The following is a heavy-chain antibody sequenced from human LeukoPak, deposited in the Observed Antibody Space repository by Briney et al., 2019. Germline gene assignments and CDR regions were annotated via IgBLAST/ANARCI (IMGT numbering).Heavy chain of an antibody. J-gene: IGHJ4*02. V-gene: IGHV1-18*01. D-gene: IGHD7-27*01. CDR2: ISPYTGHT. CDR3: ARVHGDPDFDY. Sequence: ASVKVSCKASGYTFTKYDITWVRQAPGQGLEWMGWISPYTGHTDFAQKLQGRVTMTTDTSTSTAYMELRSLRSDDTAVYYCARVHGDPDFDYWGQGTLVTVSS. CDR1: GYTFTKYD.